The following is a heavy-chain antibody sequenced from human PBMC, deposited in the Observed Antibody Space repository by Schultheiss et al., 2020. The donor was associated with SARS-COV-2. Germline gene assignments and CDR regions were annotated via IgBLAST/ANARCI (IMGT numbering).Heavy chain of an antibody. D-gene: IGHD6-6*01. CDR1: GGSISSYY. CDR2: IYYSGST. Sequence: SETLSLTCTVSGGSISSYYWSWIRQPPGKGLEWIGYIYYSGSTNYNPSLKSRVTISVDTSKNQFSLKLSSVTAADTAVYYCARGRGIAARRGNYFDYWGQGTLVTVSS. V-gene: IGHV4-59*12. CDR3: ARGRGIAARRGNYFDY. J-gene: IGHJ4*02.